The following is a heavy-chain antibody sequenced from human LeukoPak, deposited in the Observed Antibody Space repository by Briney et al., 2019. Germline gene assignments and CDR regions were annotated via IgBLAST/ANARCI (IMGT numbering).Heavy chain of an antibody. Sequence: SETLSLTCTVSGGSINTYFWSWIRQPPGKGLEWIGYIYYSGSTNYNPSLKSRVTISVDTSKNQFSLKLSSVTAADTAVYYCARDRYFDYWGQGTLVTVSS. CDR3: ARDRYFDY. CDR2: IYYSGST. J-gene: IGHJ4*02. V-gene: IGHV4-59*01. CDR1: GGSINTYF.